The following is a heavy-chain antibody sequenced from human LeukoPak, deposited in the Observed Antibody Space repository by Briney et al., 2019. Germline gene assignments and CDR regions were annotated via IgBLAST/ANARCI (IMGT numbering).Heavy chain of an antibody. D-gene: IGHD3-9*01. CDR1: GFIFRNYA. Sequence: GGSMRLSCAASGFIFRNYAMSWVRQAPGKGLEWVSAITGSGDNTYYADSVKGRFTISRDNSKNTLYVEMNTLRAEETAVYYCAKWGDYDILTGYYVSDCWGQGTLVTVPS. CDR3: AKWGDYDILTGYYVSDC. J-gene: IGHJ4*02. CDR2: ITGSGDNT. V-gene: IGHV3-23*01.